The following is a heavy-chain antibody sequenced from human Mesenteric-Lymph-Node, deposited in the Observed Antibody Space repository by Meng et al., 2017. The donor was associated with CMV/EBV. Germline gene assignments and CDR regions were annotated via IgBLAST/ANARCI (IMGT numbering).Heavy chain of an antibody. J-gene: IGHJ4*02. CDR1: GYTFTSYA. CDR3: ARGDIVATVDY. CDR2: INAGNGNP. D-gene: IGHD5-12*01. V-gene: IGHV1-3*01. Sequence: SCKASGYTFTSYAMHWVRQAPGQRLEWMGWINAGNGNPKYSQKFQGRVTITRDTSASTAYMELSSLRSEDTAVYYCARGDIVATVDYWGQGTLVTVSS.